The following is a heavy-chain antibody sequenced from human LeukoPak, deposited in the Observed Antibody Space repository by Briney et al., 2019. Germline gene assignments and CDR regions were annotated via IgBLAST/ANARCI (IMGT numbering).Heavy chain of an antibody. CDR2: ISDSGGRT. D-gene: IGHD3-22*01. J-gene: IGHJ4*02. Sequence: GGSLRLSCAVSGITLSDYGMSWVRQAPGKGLEWVAGISDSGGRTNYADSVKGRFTISRDNPKNTLYLQMNSLRAEDTAVYFCAKRGVVIRVILVGFHKEAYYFDSWGQGALVTDSS. CDR3: AKRGVVIRVILVGFHKEAYYFDS. V-gene: IGHV3-23*01. CDR1: GITLSDYG.